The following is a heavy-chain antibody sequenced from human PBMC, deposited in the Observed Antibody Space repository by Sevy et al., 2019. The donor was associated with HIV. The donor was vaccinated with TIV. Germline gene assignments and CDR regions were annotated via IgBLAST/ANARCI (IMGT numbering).Heavy chain of an antibody. D-gene: IGHD5-18*01. Sequence: GGSLRLSCVASGFTFSDSWMIWVRQAPGKGLEGIAFINEDGSRLGYVDSVRGRFTISRANIKNSLYLQMNNLRAEDTALYFCARDRAYSAVDYWGQGTLVTVSS. CDR1: GFTFSDSW. J-gene: IGHJ4*02. CDR2: INEDGSRL. V-gene: IGHV3-7*01. CDR3: ARDRAYSAVDY.